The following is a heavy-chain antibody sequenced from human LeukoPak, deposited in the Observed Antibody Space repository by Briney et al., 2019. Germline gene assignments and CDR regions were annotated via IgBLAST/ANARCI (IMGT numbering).Heavy chain of an antibody. D-gene: IGHD6-6*01. V-gene: IGHV1-2*02. CDR3: ARDQQIATHAGFDP. CDR2: INPNSGDT. J-gene: IGHJ5*02. Sequence: ASVKVSCKASGYTFTGYNIHWVRQAPGQGLEWMGWINPNSGDTNYAQKFQGRVTMTRDTSIGTAYMELSGLRSDDTATYYCARDQQIATHAGFDPWGQGTLVTVSS. CDR1: GYTFTGYN.